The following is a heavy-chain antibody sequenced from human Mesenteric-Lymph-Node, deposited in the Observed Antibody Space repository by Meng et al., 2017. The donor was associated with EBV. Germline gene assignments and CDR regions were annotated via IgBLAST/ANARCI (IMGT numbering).Heavy chain of an antibody. J-gene: IGHJ4*02. CDR1: GGSIGSYY. D-gene: IGHD3-22*01. CDR3: ARGDDSNGYGDS. V-gene: IGHV4-59*01. CDR2: IYYTGST. Sequence: QGQLQESGPGVVKPSATLSLSCSVSGGSIGSYYWSWIRQPPGKGLEWIGFIYYTGSTNYNPSLGSRVTISFDPAKTQFSLNLISVTAADTAVYYCARGDDSNGYGDSWGQGTLVTVSS.